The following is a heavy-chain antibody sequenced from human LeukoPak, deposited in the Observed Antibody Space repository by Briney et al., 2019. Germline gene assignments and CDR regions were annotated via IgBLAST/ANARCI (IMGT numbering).Heavy chain of an antibody. D-gene: IGHD3-22*01. Sequence: ASVKVSCKASGGTFSSYAISWVRQAPGQGLEWMGGIIPIFGTADYAQKFQGRVTITADESTSTAYMELSSLRSEDTAVYYCARGQSYKWLLIDCWGQGTLVTVSS. V-gene: IGHV1-69*13. CDR3: ARGQSYKWLLIDC. CDR1: GGTFSSYA. J-gene: IGHJ4*02. CDR2: IIPIFGTA.